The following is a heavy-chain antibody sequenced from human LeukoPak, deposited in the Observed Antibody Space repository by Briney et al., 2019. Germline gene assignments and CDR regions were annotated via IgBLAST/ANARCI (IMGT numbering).Heavy chain of an antibody. Sequence: GGSLRLSCAASGFPFSTYWMSWVRQAPGKGLEWVANINQDGTEKYYVDSVKGRFTISRDYAKNSLYLQMNSLRAEDTAVYHCARDLRAVAGSYWYFDLWGRGTLVTVSS. J-gene: IGHJ2*01. CDR2: INQDGTEK. CDR3: ARDLRAVAGSYWYFDL. V-gene: IGHV3-7*01. D-gene: IGHD6-19*01. CDR1: GFPFSTYW.